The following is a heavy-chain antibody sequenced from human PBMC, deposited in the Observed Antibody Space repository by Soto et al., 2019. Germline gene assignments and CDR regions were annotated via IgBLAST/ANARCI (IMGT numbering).Heavy chain of an antibody. D-gene: IGHD4-17*01. Sequence: PSETLSLTCTVSGGSISSGGYYWSWIRQHPGKGLEWIGYIYYSGSTYYNPSLKSRVTISVDTSKNQFSLKLSSVTAADTAVYYCARSPIDDYDLGLVYFDYRGQGTLVTVSS. CDR2: IYYSGST. V-gene: IGHV4-31*03. J-gene: IGHJ4*02. CDR3: ARSPIDDYDLGLVYFDY. CDR1: GGSISSGGYY.